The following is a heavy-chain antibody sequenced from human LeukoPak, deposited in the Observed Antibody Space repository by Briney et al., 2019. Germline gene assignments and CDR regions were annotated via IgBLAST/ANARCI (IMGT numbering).Heavy chain of an antibody. CDR2: ISSSSSYI. CDR3: ARLHYYDSSGLFDY. D-gene: IGHD3-22*01. V-gene: IGHV3-21*04. J-gene: IGHJ4*02. CDR1: GFTFSSYS. Sequence: GGSLRLSCAASGFTFSSYSMNWVRQAPGKGLEWVSSISSSSSYIYYADSVKGRFTISRDNSKNTLYLQMNSLRAEDTAVYYCARLHYYDSSGLFDYWGQGTLVTVSS.